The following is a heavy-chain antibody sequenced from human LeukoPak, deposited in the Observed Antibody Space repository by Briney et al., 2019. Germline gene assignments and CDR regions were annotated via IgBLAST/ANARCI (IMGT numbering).Heavy chain of an antibody. V-gene: IGHV4-31*03. CDR2: IYHTGST. D-gene: IGHD3-9*01. CDR3: ARAGFDILTGSTERFDP. Sequence: SETLSLTCSVSGDSITSGIYYWTWIRQHPGEGLEWIGYIYHTGSTYFNPSLQSRLTISLDTSKTQFSLKLTSVSAADTAIYYCARAGFDILTGSTERFDPWGQGTLVTVSS. J-gene: IGHJ5*02. CDR1: GDSITSGIYY.